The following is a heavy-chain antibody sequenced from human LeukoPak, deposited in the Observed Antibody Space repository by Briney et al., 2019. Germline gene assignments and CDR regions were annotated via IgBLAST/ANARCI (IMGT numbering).Heavy chain of an antibody. D-gene: IGHD5-24*01. Sequence: ASVKVSCKASGYTFTDYYIHWVRRAPGQGLEWMGWINPDSGGTNYAQKFQGRVTMTRDTSISTAYMELSRLTSDDTAVYYCARPPGRDGYNRYDYWGQGTLVTVSS. V-gene: IGHV1-2*02. J-gene: IGHJ4*02. CDR3: ARPPGRDGYNRYDY. CDR1: GYTFTDYY. CDR2: INPDSGGT.